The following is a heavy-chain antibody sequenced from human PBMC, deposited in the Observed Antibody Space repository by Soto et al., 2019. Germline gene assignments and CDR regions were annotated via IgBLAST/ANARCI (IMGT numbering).Heavy chain of an antibody. J-gene: IGHJ4*02. V-gene: IGHV2-5*02. D-gene: IGHD6-19*01. CDR3: AHMSGYVPAVAGTGPYYDF. Sequence: GSGPTLVNPTQTLTLTCTFSGFSLSTSGVAVDWIRQPPGKALEWLALIYWDDDKRYSPSLKSRLTIIRDTSKNQVVLTMTNMDPVDTATYYCAHMSGYVPAVAGTGPYYDFWGQGTLVTVSS. CDR2: IYWDDDK. CDR1: GFSLSTSGVA.